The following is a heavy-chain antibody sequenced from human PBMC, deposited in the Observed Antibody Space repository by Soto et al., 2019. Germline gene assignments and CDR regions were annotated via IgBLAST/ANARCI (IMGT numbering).Heavy chain of an antibody. CDR2: IYYSGST. CDR1: GGSVSSCY. CDR3: ARALYGAGVLDV. V-gene: IGHV4-59*02. Sequence: SQTLSLPCTVSGGSVSSCYWSCIRQPPGKALEWIGTIYYSGSTNYNPSLKSRVSLSVDTSKNQFSLKVGSVTAADTAVYFCARALYGAGVLDVWGQGTTVTVSS. J-gene: IGHJ6*02. D-gene: IGHD3-10*01.